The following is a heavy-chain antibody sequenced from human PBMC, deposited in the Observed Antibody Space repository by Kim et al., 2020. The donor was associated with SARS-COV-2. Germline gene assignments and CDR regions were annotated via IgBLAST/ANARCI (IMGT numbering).Heavy chain of an antibody. CDR3: AKDGATMVRGGGGGY. D-gene: IGHD3-10*01. V-gene: IGHV3-23*01. CDR1: GFTFSSYA. J-gene: IGHJ4*02. CDR2: ISGSGGST. Sequence: GGSLRHSCAASGFTFSSYAMSWVRQAPGKGLEWVSAISGSGGSTYYADSVKGRFTISRDNSKNTLYLQMNSLRAEDTAVYYCAKDGATMVRGGGGGYWGQGTLVTVSS.